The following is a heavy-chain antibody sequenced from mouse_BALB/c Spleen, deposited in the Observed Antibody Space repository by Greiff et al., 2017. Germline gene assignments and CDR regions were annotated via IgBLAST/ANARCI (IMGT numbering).Heavy chain of an antibody. V-gene: IGHV5-4*02. CDR2: ISDGGSYT. CDR1: GFTFSDYY. Sequence: EVQLQESGGGLVKPGGSLKLSCAASGFTFSDYYLYWVRQTPEKRLEWVATISDGGSYTYYPDSVKGRFTISRDNAKNNLFLQMSSLKSEDTAMYYCARGRPRTSVGAMDYWGPGTSVTVSS. J-gene: IGHJ4*01. CDR3: ARGRPRTSVGAMDY. D-gene: IGHD1-1*01.